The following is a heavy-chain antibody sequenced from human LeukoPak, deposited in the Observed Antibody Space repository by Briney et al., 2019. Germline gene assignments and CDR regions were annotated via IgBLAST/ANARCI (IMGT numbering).Heavy chain of an antibody. Sequence: SQTLSLTCAISGDSVSSNSAAWNWIRQSPSRGLEWLGRTYYRSKWYNDYAVSVKSRITINPDTSKNQFPLKLSSVTAADTAVYYCARGQGAPDVVATVEEYYYYYGMDVWGQGTTVTVSS. CDR3: ARGQGAPDVVATVEEYYYYYGMDV. CDR2: TYYRSKWYN. D-gene: IGHD5-12*01. J-gene: IGHJ6*02. V-gene: IGHV6-1*01. CDR1: GDSVSSNSAA.